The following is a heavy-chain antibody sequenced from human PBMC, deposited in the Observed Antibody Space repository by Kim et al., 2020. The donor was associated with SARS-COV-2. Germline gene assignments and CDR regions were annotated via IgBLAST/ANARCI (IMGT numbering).Heavy chain of an antibody. Sequence: GGSLRLSCAASGFTFDDYAMHWVRQAPGKGLEWVSGISWNSGSIGYADSVKGRFTISRDNAKNSLYLQMNSLRAEDMALYYCAKDNTYYDYVWGSYTFDYWGQGTLVTVSS. J-gene: IGHJ4*02. CDR3: AKDNTYYDYVWGSYTFDY. V-gene: IGHV3-9*03. CDR2: ISWNSGSI. CDR1: GFTFDDYA. D-gene: IGHD3-16*01.